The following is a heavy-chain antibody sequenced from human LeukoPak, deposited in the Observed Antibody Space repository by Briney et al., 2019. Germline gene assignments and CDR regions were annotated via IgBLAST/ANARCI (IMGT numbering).Heavy chain of an antibody. CDR1: GYSISSGYY. J-gene: IGHJ3*02. Sequence: SETLSLTCAVSGYSISSGYYWCWIRQPPGKGLEWIGSIYHSGSTYYNPSLKSRVTISVDTSKNQFSLKLSSVTAADTAVYYCARRRSHDAFDIWGQGTMVTVSS. V-gene: IGHV4-38-2*01. CDR2: IYHSGST. CDR3: ARRRSHDAFDI.